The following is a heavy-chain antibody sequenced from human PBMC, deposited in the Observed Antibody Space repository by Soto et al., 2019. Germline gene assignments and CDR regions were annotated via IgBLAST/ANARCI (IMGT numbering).Heavy chain of an antibody. J-gene: IGHJ4*02. CDR2: ISYDGSET. V-gene: IGHV3-30*18. CDR1: GFTFSTYG. Sequence: GGSLRLSCAASGFTFSTYGMHWVRQAPGKGLEWVAGISYDGSETYYGDSVEDRFTISRDISKNTLFLQLNSLRPEDTAVYYCAKDRHYYDTTGYPFDWGQGTLVTVSS. CDR3: AKDRHYYDTTGYPFD. D-gene: IGHD3-22*01.